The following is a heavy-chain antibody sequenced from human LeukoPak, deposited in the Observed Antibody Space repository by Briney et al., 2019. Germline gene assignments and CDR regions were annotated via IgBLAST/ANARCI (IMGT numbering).Heavy chain of an antibody. CDR1: GGSFSGYY. D-gene: IGHD1-26*01. CDR3: ARDRGRLYFDY. J-gene: IGHJ4*02. CDR2: INHSGST. Sequence: SETLSLTCAVYGGSFSGYYWSWIRQPPGKGLEWIGEINHSGSTNYNPSLKSRVTMPVDTSKNQFSLKLSSVTAADTVVYYCARDRGRLYFDYWGQGTLVTVSS. V-gene: IGHV4-34*01.